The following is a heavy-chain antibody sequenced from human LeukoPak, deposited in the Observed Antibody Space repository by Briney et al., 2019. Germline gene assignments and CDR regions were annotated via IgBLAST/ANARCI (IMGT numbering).Heavy chain of an antibody. CDR2: ISSGSSYI. Sequence: GGSLRLSCAASGFTFSTYSMNWVRQAPGKGLEWVSYISSGSSYIYYADSVKGRFTISRDNAKNSLYLQMNSLRAEDTAVYYCGRDRSSVVAGIGYWGQGTLVTVSS. V-gene: IGHV3-21*01. CDR3: GRDRSSVVAGIGY. D-gene: IGHD6-19*01. J-gene: IGHJ4*02. CDR1: GFTFSTYS.